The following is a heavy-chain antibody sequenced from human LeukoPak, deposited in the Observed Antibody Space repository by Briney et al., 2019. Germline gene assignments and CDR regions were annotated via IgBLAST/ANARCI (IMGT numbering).Heavy chain of an antibody. CDR1: GFTFSSYA. V-gene: IGHV3-23*01. Sequence: GGSLRLSCATSGFTFSSYAMRWVRQAPGKGLEWVSALKDNGGSTVYADSVKGRFTISRDNSKNTLYLQMNTLRADDTAVYYCAKDSLGGYTYGWGIFDIWGQGTLATV. CDR3: AKDSLGGYTYGWGIFDI. J-gene: IGHJ3*02. CDR2: LKDNGGST. D-gene: IGHD5-18*01.